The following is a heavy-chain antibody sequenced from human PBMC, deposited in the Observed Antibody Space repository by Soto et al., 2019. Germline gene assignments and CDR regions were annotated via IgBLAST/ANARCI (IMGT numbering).Heavy chain of an antibody. Sequence: QVQLVESGGGLVKPGGSLRLTCAASGFTFSDFYMSWIRQAPGKGLEWVSYISGGGAYTNYADSVKGRFTISRDNAKNSLYLQMNSLRAEDSAVYYCARGLPGYQFDFWGQGTLVTVSS. D-gene: IGHD5-12*01. CDR2: ISGGGAYT. CDR3: ARGLPGYQFDF. V-gene: IGHV3-11*05. CDR1: GFTFSDFY. J-gene: IGHJ4*02.